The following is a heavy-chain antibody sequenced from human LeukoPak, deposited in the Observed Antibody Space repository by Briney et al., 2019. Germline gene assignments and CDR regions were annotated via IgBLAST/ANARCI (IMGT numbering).Heavy chain of an antibody. D-gene: IGHD1-26*01. J-gene: IGHJ6*01. Sequence: GGSLRLSCAASGFTFSDYYMTWIRQVPGKGLEWVSYISGVADVIYYADSVKCRFTISRDNAKSSVYLQKNSLRAEDTALYYCARGGAHGMDVWGQGTTVTVSS. CDR3: ARGGAHGMDV. V-gene: IGHV3-11*01. CDR1: GFTFSDYY. CDR2: ISGVADVI.